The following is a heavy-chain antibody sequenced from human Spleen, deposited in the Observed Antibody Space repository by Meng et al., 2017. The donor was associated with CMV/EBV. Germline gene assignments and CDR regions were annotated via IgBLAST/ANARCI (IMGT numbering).Heavy chain of an antibody. V-gene: IGHV3-30*02. CDR1: GFSFSTYG. D-gene: IGHD6-19*01. Sequence: GESLKISCAASGFSFSTYGMHWVRQTPGRGLEWVAFIRYDGTNKYYADSVKGRFTISRDNSRNTLSLQMNSVRGEDTAVYYCAKDPRQWLVNCFFDSWGQGALVTVSS. CDR2: IRYDGTNK. J-gene: IGHJ5*01. CDR3: AKDPRQWLVNCFFDS.